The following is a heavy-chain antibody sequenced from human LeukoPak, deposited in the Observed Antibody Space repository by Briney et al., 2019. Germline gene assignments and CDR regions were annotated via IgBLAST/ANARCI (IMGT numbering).Heavy chain of an antibody. J-gene: IGHJ5*02. CDR3: ARTKDYFDSSDYFFFDP. V-gene: IGHV4-39*01. CDR1: YDSISSSSQY. D-gene: IGHD3-22*01. CDR2: SDSGRNI. Sequence: PSETLSLTCTVPYDSISSSSQYWGWIRRPPGKGLEWTRKSDSGRNIHSNPSLDGRDTISVDTSKNQFSLKLSSVTAADTAVYYCARTKDYFDSSDYFFFDPWGQGILVIVSS.